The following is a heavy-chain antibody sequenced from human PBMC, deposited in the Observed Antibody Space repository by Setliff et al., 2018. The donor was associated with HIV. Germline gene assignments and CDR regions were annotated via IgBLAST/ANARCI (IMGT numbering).Heavy chain of an antibody. D-gene: IGHD3-10*01. CDR2: IYYDGSTNFNPAT. CDR1: GGSINSYY. J-gene: IGHJ5*02. CDR3: ARHHYYDSGSPNWLDP. V-gene: IGHV4-59*08. Sequence: SETLSLTCTVSGGSINSYYWSWIRQPPGKGLEWIGYIYYDGSTNFNPATNYNPSLKSRVTISLDTSKKQFSLKLSSVTAADTAVYYCARHHYYDSGSPNWLDPWGQGTLVTVSS.